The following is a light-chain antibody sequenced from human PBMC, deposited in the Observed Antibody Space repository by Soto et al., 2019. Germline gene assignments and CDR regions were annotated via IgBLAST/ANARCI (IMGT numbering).Light chain of an antibody. V-gene: IGLV2-8*01. Sequence: QSALTQPPSASGSPGQSVTISCTGTSSDAGGYNYVSWYQQYPGRAPKLMIYEVTKRPSGVPDRFSGSKSGNTASLTVSGLQAADEADYYCSSYAASNNFYFVFGGGTKLTVL. CDR1: SSDAGGYNY. CDR3: SSYAASNNFYFV. CDR2: EVT. J-gene: IGLJ3*02.